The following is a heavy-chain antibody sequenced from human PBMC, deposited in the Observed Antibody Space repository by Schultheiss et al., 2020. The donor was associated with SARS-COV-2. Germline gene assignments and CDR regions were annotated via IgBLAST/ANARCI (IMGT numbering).Heavy chain of an antibody. CDR1: GFTVSSNY. V-gene: IGHV3-66*02. Sequence: GESLKISCAASGFTVSSNYMSWVRQAPGKGLEWVSVIYSGGSTYYADSVKGRFTISRDNSKNTLYLQMNSLRPEDTAVYYCAKGETMIVVPRPLYYYYGMDVWGQGTTVTVSS. J-gene: IGHJ6*02. D-gene: IGHD3-22*01. CDR2: IYSGGST. CDR3: AKGETMIVVPRPLYYYYGMDV.